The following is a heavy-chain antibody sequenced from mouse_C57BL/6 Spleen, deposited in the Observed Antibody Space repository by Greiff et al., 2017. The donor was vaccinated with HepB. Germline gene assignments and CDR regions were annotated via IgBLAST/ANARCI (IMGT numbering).Heavy chain of an antibody. V-gene: IGHV1-54*01. CDR2: INPGSGGT. CDR3: ARSDEYAMDY. D-gene: IGHD2-3*01. Sequence: QVQLQQSGAELVRPGPSVKVSCKASGYAFTNYLIEWVKQRPGQGLEWIGVINPGSGGTNYNEKFKGKATLTADKSSSTAYMQLSSLTSEDSAVYFCARSDEYAMDYWGQGTSVTVSS. J-gene: IGHJ4*01. CDR1: GYAFTNYL.